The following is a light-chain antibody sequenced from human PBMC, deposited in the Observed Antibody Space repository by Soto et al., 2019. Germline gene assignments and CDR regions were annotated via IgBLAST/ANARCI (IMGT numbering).Light chain of an antibody. CDR1: QSISSY. V-gene: IGKV1-39*01. CDR3: QQSYSTPPIT. CDR2: AAS. Sequence: DIQMTQSPSSLSASVGDRVTITCRASQSISSYLNWYQQKLWKAPKLLIYAASSLQSWVPARFSGSGSGTDFTLTISCLQPEDFASYYCQQSYSTPPITLGQGTRLQI. J-gene: IGKJ5*01.